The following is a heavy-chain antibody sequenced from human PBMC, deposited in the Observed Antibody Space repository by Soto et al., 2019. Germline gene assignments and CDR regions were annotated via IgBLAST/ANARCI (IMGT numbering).Heavy chain of an antibody. V-gene: IGHV3-30-3*01. CDR2: ISYDGSNK. J-gene: IGHJ3*02. Sequence: QVQLVESGGGVVQPGRSLRLSCAASGFTFSSYAMHWVRQAPGKGLEWVAVISYDGSNKYYADSVKGRFTISRDNSKNTLYLQMNSLRAEDTAVYYCARVSGGDGYSYIWGQGTMVTVSS. D-gene: IGHD3-16*01. CDR3: ARVSGGDGYSYI. CDR1: GFTFSSYA.